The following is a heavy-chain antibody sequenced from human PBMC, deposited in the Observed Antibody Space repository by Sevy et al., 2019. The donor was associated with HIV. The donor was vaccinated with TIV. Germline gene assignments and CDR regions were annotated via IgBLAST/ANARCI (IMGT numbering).Heavy chain of an antibody. CDR1: GGTFSSYG. D-gene: IGHD6-19*01. CDR3: ARWGGNGWYYFDY. CDR2: IIPILGTV. V-gene: IGHV1-69*13. J-gene: IGHJ4*02. Sequence: ASVKVSCKASGGTFSSYGISWVRQAPGQGLEWMGGIIPILGTVNYAQRFQGRVTITADESTKTAYMELSSLRSEDTAVYYCARWGGNGWYYFDYWGQETLVTFSS.